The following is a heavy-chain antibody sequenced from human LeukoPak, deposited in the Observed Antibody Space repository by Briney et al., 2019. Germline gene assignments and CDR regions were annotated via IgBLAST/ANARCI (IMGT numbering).Heavy chain of an antibody. V-gene: IGHV3-7*04. Sequence: GGSLRLSCAASGFTFSSYWMSWVRRAPGKGLEWVANIKQDGSEKYYVDSVKGRFTISRDNAKNSLYLQMNSLRAEDTAVYYCARARITGKRDAFDIWGQGTMVTVSS. CDR2: IKQDGSEK. CDR3: ARARITGKRDAFDI. D-gene: IGHD1-20*01. J-gene: IGHJ3*02. CDR1: GFTFSSYW.